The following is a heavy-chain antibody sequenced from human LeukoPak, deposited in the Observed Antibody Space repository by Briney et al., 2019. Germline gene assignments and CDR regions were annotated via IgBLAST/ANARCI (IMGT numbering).Heavy chain of an antibody. V-gene: IGHV3-33*06. CDR3: AKGAHIYGDYGAFDI. J-gene: IGHJ3*02. D-gene: IGHD4-17*01. CDR1: GFTFSNYG. CDR2: IWYDGSKK. Sequence: PGGSLRLSCAASGFTFSNYGMHWVRQAPGKGLGWVAVIWYDGSKKYYPDSVKGRFTISRDSSKNTLYLQMNSLRAEDTAVYYCAKGAHIYGDYGAFDIWGQGTMVTVSS.